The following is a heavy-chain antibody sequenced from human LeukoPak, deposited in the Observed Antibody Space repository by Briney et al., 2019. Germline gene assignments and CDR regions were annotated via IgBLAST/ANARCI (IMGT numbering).Heavy chain of an antibody. CDR3: AHEADYGDYIFDY. D-gene: IGHD4-17*01. CDR2: IKQDGSEK. Sequence: GGSLRLSCAASGFTLSSYWMSWVRQAPGKGLEWVANIKQDGSEKYYVDSVKGRFTISRDNAKNSLYLQMNSLRAEDTAVYYCAHEADYGDYIFDYWGQGTLVTVSS. J-gene: IGHJ4*02. CDR1: GFTLSSYW. V-gene: IGHV3-7*03.